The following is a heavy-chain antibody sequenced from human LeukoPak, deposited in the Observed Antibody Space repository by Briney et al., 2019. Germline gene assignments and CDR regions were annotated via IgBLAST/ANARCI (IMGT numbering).Heavy chain of an antibody. CDR1: GLSFSSFA. Sequence: GGSLRLSCAASGLSFSSFAMSWVRQGPARGLEWVSSIRGNGETFYADSVKGRFTISRDNSKNTLYLQMNSLRAEDTAVYYCAKDPPYGSGLRWGQGTLVTVSS. D-gene: IGHD3-10*01. CDR2: IRGNGET. V-gene: IGHV3-23*01. CDR3: AKDPPYGSGLR. J-gene: IGHJ4*02.